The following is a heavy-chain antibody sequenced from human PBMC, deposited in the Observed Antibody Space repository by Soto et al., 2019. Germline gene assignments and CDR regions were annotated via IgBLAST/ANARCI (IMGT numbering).Heavy chain of an antibody. CDR2: ISGSGGST. D-gene: IGHD6-19*01. V-gene: IGHV3-23*01. CDR1: GFTFSSYA. CDR3: AKDPSRYSSGWYGY. J-gene: IGHJ4*02. Sequence: GGSLRLSCAASGFTFSSYAMSWVRQAPGKGLEWVSAISGSGGSTYYADSVKGRFTISRDNSKNTLYLQMNSLRAEDTAVYYCAKDPSRYSSGWYGYWGQGTLVTVSS.